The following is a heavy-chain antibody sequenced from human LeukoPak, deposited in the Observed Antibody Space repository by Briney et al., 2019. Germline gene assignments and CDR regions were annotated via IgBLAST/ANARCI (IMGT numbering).Heavy chain of an antibody. V-gene: IGHV4-39*01. CDR3: ARRRDLFDY. CDR1: GGSISSSSYY. J-gene: IGHJ4*02. Sequence: SETLSLTCTVSGGSISSSSYYWGWIRQPPGKGLEWIGSIYYSGSTYYNPSLKSRVTISVDTSKNQFSLKLSSVTAADTAVYYCARRRDLFDYWGQGTLVAVSS. CDR2: IYYSGST.